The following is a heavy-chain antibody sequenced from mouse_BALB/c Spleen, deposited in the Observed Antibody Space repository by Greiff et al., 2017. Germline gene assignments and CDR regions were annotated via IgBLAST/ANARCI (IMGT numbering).Heavy chain of an antibody. Sequence: EVQVVESGGGLVKPGGSLKLSCAASGFTFSSYAMSWVRQTPEKRLEWVASISSGGSTYYPDSVKGRFTTSRDNARYILYLQMNSLRSEDKAMYYYARDCRYGSYAMDYWGQGTSVTVSS. D-gene: IGHD2-14*01. V-gene: IGHV5-6-5*01. CDR1: GFTFSSYA. CDR3: ARDCRYGSYAMDY. J-gene: IGHJ4*01. CDR2: ISSGGST.